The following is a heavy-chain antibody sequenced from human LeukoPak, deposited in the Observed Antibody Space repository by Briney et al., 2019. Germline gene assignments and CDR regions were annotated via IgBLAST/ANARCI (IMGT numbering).Heavy chain of an antibody. J-gene: IGHJ4*02. V-gene: IGHV3-30*18. CDR3: AKDRDSSGYYYTDYFDY. D-gene: IGHD3-22*01. CDR1: GFTFSNFA. Sequence: GGSLRLSCAASGFTFSNFAMHWVRQAPGKGLEWVAIISYDGSNKYYADSVKGRFTISRDNSKNTLYLQMNSLRTEDTAVYYCAKDRDSSGYYYTDYFDYWGQGTLVTVSS. CDR2: ISYDGSNK.